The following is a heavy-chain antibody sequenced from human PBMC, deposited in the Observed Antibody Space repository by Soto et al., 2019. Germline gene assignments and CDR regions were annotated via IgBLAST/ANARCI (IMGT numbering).Heavy chain of an antibody. CDR1: GYTFTGYY. D-gene: IGHD2-2*01. J-gene: IGHJ5*02. V-gene: IGHV1-2*02. Sequence: ASVKVSCKASGYTFTGYYMHWVRQAPGQGLEWMGWINPNSGGTNYAQKFQGRVTMTRDTSISTAYMELSRLRSDDTAVYYCARISSSTSRDAKGPNWFDPWGQGIQVTVSS. CDR3: ARISSSTSRDAKGPNWFDP. CDR2: INPNSGGT.